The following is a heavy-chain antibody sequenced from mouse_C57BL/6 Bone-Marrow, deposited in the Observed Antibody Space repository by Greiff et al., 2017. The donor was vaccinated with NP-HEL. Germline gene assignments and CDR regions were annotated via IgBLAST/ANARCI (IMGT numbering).Heavy chain of an antibody. Sequence: EVMLVESGGGLVKPGGSLKLSCAASGFTFSDYGMHWVRQAPEKGLEWVAYISSGSSTIYYADTVKGRFTISRDNAKNTLFLQMTSLRSEDTAMYYCARGYYYGSFWYFDVWGTGTTVTVSS. CDR3: ARGYYYGSFWYFDV. CDR1: GFTFSDYG. CDR2: ISSGSSTI. V-gene: IGHV5-17*01. J-gene: IGHJ1*03. D-gene: IGHD1-1*01.